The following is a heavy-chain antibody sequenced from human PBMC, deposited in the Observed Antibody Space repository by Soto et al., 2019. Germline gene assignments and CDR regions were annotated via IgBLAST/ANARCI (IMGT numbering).Heavy chain of an antibody. J-gene: IGHJ5*02. V-gene: IGHV3-23*01. CDR2: ISATGGST. CDR3: EKGGYCTSISCPRWFDP. Sequence: TGGSLRLSCAASGFTFTSYAMIWVRQAPGKGLEWVSGISATGGSTYYADSVKGRFTISRDNSRNTLYLQMNSLRAEDTALYYCEKGGYCTSISCPRWFDPWGQGTLVTVSS. D-gene: IGHD2-2*01. CDR1: GFTFTSYA.